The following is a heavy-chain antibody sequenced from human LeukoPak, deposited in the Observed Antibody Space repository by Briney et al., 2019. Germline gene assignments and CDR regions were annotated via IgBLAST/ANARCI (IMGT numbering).Heavy chain of an antibody. J-gene: IGHJ6*03. V-gene: IGHV4-4*07. CDR1: GGSISSYY. CDR3: ARLAARPNYYMDV. D-gene: IGHD6-6*01. Sequence: PSETLSLTCTVSGGSISSYYWNWIRQPAAKRLEWIGRINRSGSTNYNPSLKSRVTMSVDTSKNQFSLKVSSVTAADTAVYYCARLAARPNYYMDVWGKGTTVTVSS. CDR2: INRSGST.